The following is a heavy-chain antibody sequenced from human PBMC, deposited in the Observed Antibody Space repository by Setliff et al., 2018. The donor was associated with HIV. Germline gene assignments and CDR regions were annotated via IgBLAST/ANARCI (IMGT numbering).Heavy chain of an antibody. Sequence: TGGSLRLSCTAPGFNFMFFAMSWVRQAPGKGLEWVSGISGSNSRTDYVDSVKGRFTISRDNAKNSLYLQMNSLRAEDMALYYCVRDKWLVPDTFDIWGQGTMVTVSS. D-gene: IGHD6-19*01. V-gene: IGHV3-20*04. CDR3: VRDKWLVPDTFDI. J-gene: IGHJ3*02. CDR2: ISGSNSRT. CDR1: GFNFMFFA.